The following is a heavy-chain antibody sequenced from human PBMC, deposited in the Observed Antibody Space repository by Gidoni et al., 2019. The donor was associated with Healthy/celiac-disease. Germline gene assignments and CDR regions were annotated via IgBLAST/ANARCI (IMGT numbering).Heavy chain of an antibody. J-gene: IGHJ6*02. CDR2: ISSSSSYI. V-gene: IGHV3-21*01. CDR1: GFTFSSYS. CDR3: ARDRAARRDYYYYYGMDV. Sequence: EVQLVESGGGLVKPGGSLRLSCAASGFTFSSYSRNWVRQAPGKGREWVSSISSSSSYIYYADSVKGRFTISRDNAKNSLYLQMNSLRAEDTAVYYCARDRAARRDYYYYYGMDVWGQGTTVTVSS. D-gene: IGHD6-13*01.